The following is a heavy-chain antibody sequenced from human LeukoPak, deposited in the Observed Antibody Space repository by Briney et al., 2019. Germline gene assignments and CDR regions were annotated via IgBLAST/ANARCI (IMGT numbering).Heavy chain of an antibody. J-gene: IGHJ6*03. V-gene: IGHV3-66*01. CDR1: GFSVSNND. CDR3: ARGLPPNYYYYMDV. Sequence: PGRSLRLSCAASGFSVSNNDMSWVRQAPGKGLEWVSVIYSGGGTYYADSVKGRFTISRDNSKNTLYLQMNSLRAEDTAVYYCARGLPPNYYYYMDVWGKGTTVTISS. CDR2: IYSGGGT.